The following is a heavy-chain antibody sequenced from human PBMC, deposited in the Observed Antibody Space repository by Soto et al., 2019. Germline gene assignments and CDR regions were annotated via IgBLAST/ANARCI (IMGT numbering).Heavy chain of an antibody. CDR2: INAGNVNT. V-gene: IGHV1-3*01. D-gene: IGHD2-21*02. Sequence: ASVKVSCKASGYTFTSYAMHLVRQAPVQILELIGWINAGNVNTKYSQKFQGRFTITRYTSAITSYIELSILRSEDTAVYYCARAWVVVTAPDYWGQGTLVTVSS. CDR3: ARAWVVVTAPDY. J-gene: IGHJ4*02. CDR1: GYTFTSYA.